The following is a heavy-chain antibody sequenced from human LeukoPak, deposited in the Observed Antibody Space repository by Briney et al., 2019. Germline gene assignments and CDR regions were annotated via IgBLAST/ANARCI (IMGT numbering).Heavy chain of an antibody. CDR1: GFTLSTSW. V-gene: IGHV3-74*01. D-gene: IGHD3-10*01. J-gene: IGHJ1*01. CDR3: ASNVFASGSV. CDR2: INIDGSTT. Sequence: PGGSLRLSCAASGFTLSTSWMHWVRHTPGKGLVWVSRINIDGSTTTYADSVKGRFTISRDNAKNALYLQMNSLRAEDTAVCYCASNVFASGSVWGQGTLVTVSS.